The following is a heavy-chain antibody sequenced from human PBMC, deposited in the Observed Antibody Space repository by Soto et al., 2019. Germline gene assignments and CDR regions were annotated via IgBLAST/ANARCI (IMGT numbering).Heavy chain of an antibody. J-gene: IGHJ6*02. V-gene: IGHV1-69*06. Sequence: QVQLVQSGAEVKGPGSSVKVSCKASGGTFSNYAINWVRQAPGQGLEWMGGILPIFGTAKYAQTFQGRVTITADRSTSTAYMELSSLRSEDTAVYYCARARGGCTGTSFYHYFYYGLDVWGQGTTVTVSS. CDR3: ARARGGCTGTSFYHYFYYGLDV. D-gene: IGHD1-1*01. CDR1: GGTFSNYA. CDR2: ILPIFGTA.